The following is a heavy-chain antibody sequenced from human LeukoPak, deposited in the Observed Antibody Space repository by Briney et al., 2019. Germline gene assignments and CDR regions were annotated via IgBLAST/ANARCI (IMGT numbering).Heavy chain of an antibody. V-gene: IGHV4-34*01. CDR1: GGSFSGYY. D-gene: IGHD5-24*01. CDR2: INHSGST. CDR3: ARIFLLEERDGYSEGFCGAFDI. Sequence: PSETLSLTCAVCGGSFSGYYWSWIRQPPGKGLEWIGEINHSGSTNYNPSLKSRVTISVDTSKNQFSLKLSSVTAADTAVYYCARIFLLEERDGYSEGFCGAFDIWGQGTMVTVSS. J-gene: IGHJ3*02.